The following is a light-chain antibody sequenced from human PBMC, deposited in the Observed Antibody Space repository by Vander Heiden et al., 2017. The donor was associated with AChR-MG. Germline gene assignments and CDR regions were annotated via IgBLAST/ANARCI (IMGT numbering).Light chain of an antibody. Sequence: QSVLTQPPSASGTPGQRVTISCSGSSPHIGSNYVYWYQQLPGTAPKLLIYRNNQRPSGVPDRLSGSKSDTSAALAISRLRSEDEADYYCAAWDDSLSVVVFGGGTKLTVL. CDR3: AAWDDSLSVVV. CDR2: RNN. J-gene: IGLJ3*02. V-gene: IGLV1-47*01. CDR1: SPHIGSNY.